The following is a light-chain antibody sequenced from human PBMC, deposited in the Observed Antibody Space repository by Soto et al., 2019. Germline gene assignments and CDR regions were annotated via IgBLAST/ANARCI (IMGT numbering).Light chain of an antibody. CDR1: QSVSSY. CDR2: DAS. V-gene: IGKV3-11*01. Sequence: EIVLTQSPATLSLSPGERATLSCRASQSVSSYLAWYQQKPGQAPRLLIYDASTRATGIPARFSGSGSGTDFTLTSSSLLPEDFAVYSCQHLINWLLFTFGPGTKVDIK. CDR3: QHLINWLLFT. J-gene: IGKJ3*01.